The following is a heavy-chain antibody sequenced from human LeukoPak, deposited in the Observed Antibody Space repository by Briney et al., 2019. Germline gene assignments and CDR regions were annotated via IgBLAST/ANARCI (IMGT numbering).Heavy chain of an antibody. CDR3: ARSKGSYDLDY. CDR2: ISSSSSTI. CDR1: GFTFSSYS. D-gene: IGHD1-26*01. V-gene: IGHV3-48*01. J-gene: IGHJ4*02. Sequence: PGGSLRLSCAASGFTFSSYSMNWVRQAPGKGLEWVSYISSSSSTIYYADSVKGRFTISRDNAKNSLYLQINSLRAEDTAVYYCARSKGSYDLDYWGQGTLVTVSS.